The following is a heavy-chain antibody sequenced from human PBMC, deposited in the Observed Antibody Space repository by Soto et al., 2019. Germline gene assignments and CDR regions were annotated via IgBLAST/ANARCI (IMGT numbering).Heavy chain of an antibody. CDR3: AKGGYCSSTSCYDY. CDR1: GFTFSSYA. D-gene: IGHD2-2*01. Sequence: GGSLRLSCAASGFTFSSYAMSWVRQAPGKGLEWVSAISGSGGSTYYADSVKGRFTISIDNSKNTLYLQMNSLRAEDTAVYYCAKGGYCSSTSCYDYWGQGTLVTVSS. J-gene: IGHJ4*02. CDR2: ISGSGGST. V-gene: IGHV3-23*01.